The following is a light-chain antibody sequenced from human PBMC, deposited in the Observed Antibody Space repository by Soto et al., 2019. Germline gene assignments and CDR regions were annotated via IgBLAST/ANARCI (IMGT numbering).Light chain of an antibody. J-gene: IGKJ1*01. CDR3: QQYGSSPRGT. CDR1: QSVSSN. V-gene: IGKV3-15*01. Sequence: EVVMTTSPATLSVSPGERATLSCRASQSVSSNLAWYQQKPGQAPRLLIYGASTRATGIPARFSGSGSGTDFTLTISRLEPEDFAVYYCQQYGSSPRGTFGQGTKVDI. CDR2: GAS.